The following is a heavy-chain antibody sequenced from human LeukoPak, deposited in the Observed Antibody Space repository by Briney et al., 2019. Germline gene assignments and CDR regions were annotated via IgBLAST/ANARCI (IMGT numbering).Heavy chain of an antibody. Sequence: GGSLRLSCAASGYSLSSYWMHWVRQAPGKGLVWVSRSKYDGTSATYADSVKGRFTVSRDNAKNMLYLQMNSLRVEDTAVYYCAKSDYFDYWGQGTLVTVSS. CDR2: SKYDGTSA. V-gene: IGHV3-74*03. CDR3: AKSDYFDY. J-gene: IGHJ4*02. CDR1: GYSLSSYW.